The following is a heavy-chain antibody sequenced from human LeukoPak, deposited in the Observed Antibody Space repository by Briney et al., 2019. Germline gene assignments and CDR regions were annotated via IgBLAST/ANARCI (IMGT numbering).Heavy chain of an antibody. Sequence: SETLSLTCTVSGGSISSSSYYWGWIRQPPGKGLEWIGSIYYSGSTYYNPSLKSRVTMSVDTSKNQFSLKLSSVTAADTAVYYCARGDVAAILAYWGQGTLVTVSS. CDR2: IYYSGST. CDR1: GGSISSSSYY. J-gene: IGHJ4*02. V-gene: IGHV4-39*07. CDR3: ARGDVAAILAY. D-gene: IGHD2-15*01.